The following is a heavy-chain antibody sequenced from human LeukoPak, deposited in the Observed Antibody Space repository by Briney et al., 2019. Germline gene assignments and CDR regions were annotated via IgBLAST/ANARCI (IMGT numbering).Heavy chain of an antibody. V-gene: IGHV3-23*01. CDR1: RFTFSSYA. CDR2: ISGSGGST. Sequence: GGPLRLSCAASRFTFSSYAMSWVRQAPGKGLEWVSAISGSGGSTYYADSVKGRFTISRDNSKNTLYLQMNSLRAEDTAVYYCAKVSVAVAGTMEWFDPWGQGTLVTVSS. J-gene: IGHJ5*02. D-gene: IGHD6-19*01. CDR3: AKVSVAVAGTMEWFDP.